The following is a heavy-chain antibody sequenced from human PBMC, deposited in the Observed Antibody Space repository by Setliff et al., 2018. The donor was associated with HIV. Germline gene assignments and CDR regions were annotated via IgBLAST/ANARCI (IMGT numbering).Heavy chain of an antibody. CDR2: INHSGST. CDR1: GGSFSGYY. V-gene: IGHV4-34*01. Sequence: SETLSLTCAVYGGSFSGYYWSWIRQPTGKGLEWIGEINHSGSTNYNPSLKSRVTILVDKSKNQFSLMLDSVTAADTAVYYCARNSQKGIQPLLLASWGPGTLVTVS. D-gene: IGHD1-1*01. CDR3: ARNSQKGIQPLLLAS. J-gene: IGHJ4*02.